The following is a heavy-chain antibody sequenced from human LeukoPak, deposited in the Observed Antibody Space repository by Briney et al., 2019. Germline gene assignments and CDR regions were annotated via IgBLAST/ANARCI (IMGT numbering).Heavy chain of an antibody. CDR2: IYYSGST. J-gene: IGHJ4*02. CDR1: GGSISSSSYY. CDR3: ASQRGSTFDY. Sequence: SETVSLTCTVSGGSISSSSYYWGWIRQPPGKGLEWIGSIYYSGSTYYNPSLKSRVTISVDTSKNQFSLKLSSVTAADTAVYYCASQRGSTFDYWGQGTLVTVSS. V-gene: IGHV4-39*07. D-gene: IGHD3-16*01.